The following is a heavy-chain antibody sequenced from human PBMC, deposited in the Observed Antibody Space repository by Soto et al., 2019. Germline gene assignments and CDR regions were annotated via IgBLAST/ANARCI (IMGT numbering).Heavy chain of an antibody. Sequence: ASVKVSCKASGYTFTSYDLNWVRQATGQGLEWMGWMNHNSGNTGYAQKFQGRVTMTRNTSISTAYMELSSQISEDTAVYYCARDFRASGSDYYCYDGMDVWGQGTTVTVSS. CDR2: MNHNSGNT. D-gene: IGHD1-26*01. J-gene: IGHJ6*02. CDR3: ARDFRASGSDYYCYDGMDV. CDR1: GYTFTSYD. V-gene: IGHV1-8*01.